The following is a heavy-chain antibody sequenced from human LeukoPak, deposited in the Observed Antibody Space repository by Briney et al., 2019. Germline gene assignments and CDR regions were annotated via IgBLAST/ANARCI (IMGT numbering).Heavy chain of an antibody. V-gene: IGHV1-18*01. CDR2: ISAYNGNT. D-gene: IGHD6-6*01. Sequence: ASVKVSCKASGYTLTSYGISWVRQAPAQGLEWMGLISAYNGNTNYAQKLQGRVTMTTDTSTSTAYMELRSLRSDDTAVYYCARDLGIAARPLGGFDPWGQGTLVTVSS. J-gene: IGHJ5*02. CDR3: ARDLGIAARPLGGFDP. CDR1: GYTLTSYG.